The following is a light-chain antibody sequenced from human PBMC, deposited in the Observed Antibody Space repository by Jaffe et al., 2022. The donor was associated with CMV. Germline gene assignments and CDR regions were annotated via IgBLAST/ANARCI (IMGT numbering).Light chain of an antibody. CDR1: SSNIGSNP. V-gene: IGLV1-44*01. CDR2: SNN. Sequence: QSVLTQSPSASGTPGQRVTISCSGSSSNIGSNPVNWYQQLPGTAPKLLIYSNNQRPSGVSDRFSGSKSGTAASLAVSGLQSEDEADYYCAAWDDSLYGHVFGTGTKVTVL. CDR3: AAWDDSLYGHV. J-gene: IGLJ1*01.